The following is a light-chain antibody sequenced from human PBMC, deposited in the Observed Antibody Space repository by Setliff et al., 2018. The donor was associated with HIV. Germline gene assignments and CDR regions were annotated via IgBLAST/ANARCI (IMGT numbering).Light chain of an antibody. CDR1: SSDVGANNF. CDR3: SAYATSHTYV. Sequence: SVLTQPASVSGSPGQSITISCTGTSSDVGANNFVSWYQQHPGEAPKLMISEVSNRPSGVSNRFSGSKSGNTASLTISGLQAEDEAHYYCSAYATSHTYVFGTGTKVTV. CDR2: EVS. V-gene: IGLV2-14*03. J-gene: IGLJ1*01.